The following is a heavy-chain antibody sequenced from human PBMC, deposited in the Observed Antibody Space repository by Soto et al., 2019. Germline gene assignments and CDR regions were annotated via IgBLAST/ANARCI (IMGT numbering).Heavy chain of an antibody. D-gene: IGHD4-4*01. Sequence: ASVKVSCKASGYTFTSYDINWVRQATGQGLEWMGWMNPNSGNTGYAQKFQGRVTMTRNTSISTAYMELSSLRSEDTAVYYCARDRPTTVTPFYGMDVWGQGTTVTVSS. J-gene: IGHJ6*02. CDR3: ARDRPTTVTPFYGMDV. CDR2: MNPNSGNT. V-gene: IGHV1-8*01. CDR1: GYTFTSYD.